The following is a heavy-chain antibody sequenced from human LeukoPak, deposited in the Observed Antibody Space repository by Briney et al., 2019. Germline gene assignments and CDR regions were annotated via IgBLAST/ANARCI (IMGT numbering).Heavy chain of an antibody. V-gene: IGHV4-34*01. Sequence: SETLSLTCAVYGGSFSGYYWSWIRQPPGKGLEWIGEINHSGSTNYNPSLKSRVTISVDTSKNQLSLKLSSVTAADTAVYYCARLSTVVTDAFDIWGQGTMVTVSS. J-gene: IGHJ3*02. CDR3: ARLSTVVTDAFDI. D-gene: IGHD4-23*01. CDR2: INHSGST. CDR1: GGSFSGYY.